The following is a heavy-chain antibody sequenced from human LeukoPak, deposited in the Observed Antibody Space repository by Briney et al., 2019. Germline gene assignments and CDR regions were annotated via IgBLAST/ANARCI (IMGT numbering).Heavy chain of an antibody. CDR1: GGSFSGYY. V-gene: IGHV4-34*01. D-gene: IGHD2-2*01. J-gene: IGHJ4*02. CDR3: ARRPYCSSTSCYSPFDY. CDR2: INHSGST. Sequence: SETLSLTCAVYGGSFSGYYWSWIRQPPGKGLEWIGEINHSGSTNYNPSLKSRVTISVDTSKNQFSLKLSSVTAADTAVYYCARRPYCSSTSCYSPFDYWGQGTLVTVSS.